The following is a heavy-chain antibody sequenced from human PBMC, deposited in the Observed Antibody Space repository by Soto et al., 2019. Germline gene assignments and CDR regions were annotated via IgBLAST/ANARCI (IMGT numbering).Heavy chain of an antibody. CDR1: GFTFDDYA. Sequence: EVQLVESGGGLVQPGRSLRLSCAASGFTFDDYAMHWVRKAPGEGLEWVSGLSWNSGSIGYADSVKGRFTISRENAKNSLHLQMNSLRAEDTAFYSCAKGFSRYFDYWGQGALVAVSS. J-gene: IGHJ4*02. D-gene: IGHD2-2*01. CDR2: LSWNSGSI. V-gene: IGHV3-9*01. CDR3: AKGFSRYFDY.